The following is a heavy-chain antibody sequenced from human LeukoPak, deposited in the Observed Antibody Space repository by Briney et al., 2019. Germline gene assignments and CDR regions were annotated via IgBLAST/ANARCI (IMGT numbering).Heavy chain of an antibody. J-gene: IGHJ4*02. CDR2: IYSGGNT. CDR3: ATRAVAAPY. V-gene: IGHV3-66*01. Sequence: GGSLRLCCAASGFTFSSYAMHWVRQAPGKGLEWVSLIYSGGNTQYADSVKGRFIIFRDSSKNTLYLQMNSLRVEDTAVYYCATRAVAAPYWGQGTLVTVSS. D-gene: IGHD6-19*01. CDR1: GFTFSSYA.